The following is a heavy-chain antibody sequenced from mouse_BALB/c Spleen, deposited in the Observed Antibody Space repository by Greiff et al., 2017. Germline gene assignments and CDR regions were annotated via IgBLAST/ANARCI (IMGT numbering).Heavy chain of an antibody. J-gene: IGHJ2*01. CDR1: GYTFTSYW. Sequence: VKVVESGAELAKPGASVKMSCKASGYTFTSYWMHWVKQRPGQGLEWIGYINPSTGYTEYNQKFKDKATLTADKSSSTAYMQLSSLTSEDSAVYYCARYYYGSSYDYWGQGTTLTVSS. CDR2: INPSTGYT. V-gene: IGHV1-7*01. D-gene: IGHD1-1*01. CDR3: ARYYYGSSYDY.